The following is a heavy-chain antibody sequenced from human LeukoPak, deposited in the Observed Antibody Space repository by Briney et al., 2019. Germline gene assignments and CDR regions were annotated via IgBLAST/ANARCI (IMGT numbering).Heavy chain of an antibody. CDR2: IYYSGST. J-gene: IGHJ4*02. D-gene: IGHD3-22*01. V-gene: IGHV4-39*01. CDR1: GGSISSSSYY. Sequence: SEALSLPFTVSGGSISSSSYYWGWIRPPPGKGLEWIGSIYYSGSTYYNPSLKSRVTISVDTSKNQFSLKLSSVTAADTAVYYCARRMTVRRAPFDDWGQGTLVTVSS. CDR3: ARRMTVRRAPFDD.